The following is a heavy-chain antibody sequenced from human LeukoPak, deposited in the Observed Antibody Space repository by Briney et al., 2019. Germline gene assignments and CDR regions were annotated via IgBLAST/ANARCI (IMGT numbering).Heavy chain of an antibody. CDR2: IYSGGST. Sequence: GGSLRLSCAASGFTVSSNYMSWVRQAPGKGLEWVSDIYSGGSTYYADAVKGRFTISRDNSKNTLYLQMNSLRAEDTAVLYCGTDRYGGNSDYWGQGTVDSVPS. CDR3: GTDRYGGNSDY. CDR1: GFTVSSNY. V-gene: IGHV3-53*01. J-gene: IGHJ4*02. D-gene: IGHD4-23*01.